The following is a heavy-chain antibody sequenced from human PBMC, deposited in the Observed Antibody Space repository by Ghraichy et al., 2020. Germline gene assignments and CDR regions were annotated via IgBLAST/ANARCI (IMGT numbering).Heavy chain of an antibody. CDR3: AKLGVTSSTFDY. D-gene: IGHD2-2*01. Sequence: WVSAISGSGGSTYYADSVKGRFTISRDNSKNTLYLQMNSLRAEDTAVYYCAKLGVTSSTFDYWGQGTL. CDR2: ISGSGGST. V-gene: IGHV3-23*01. J-gene: IGHJ4*02.